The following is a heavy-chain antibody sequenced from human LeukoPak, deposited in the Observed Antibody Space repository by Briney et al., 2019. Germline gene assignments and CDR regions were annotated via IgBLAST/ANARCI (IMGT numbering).Heavy chain of an antibody. CDR3: ARGEEYCSGGSCYFTSNPNWFDP. J-gene: IGHJ5*02. D-gene: IGHD2-15*01. V-gene: IGHV4-31*03. Sequence: SETLSLTCTVSGGSISSGGYYWSWIRQHPGKGLEWIGYIYYSGSTYYNPSLKSRVTISVDTSKNQFSLKLSSVTAADTAVYYCARGEEYCSGGSCYFTSNPNWFDPWGQGTLVTVSS. CDR1: GGSISSGGYY. CDR2: IYYSGST.